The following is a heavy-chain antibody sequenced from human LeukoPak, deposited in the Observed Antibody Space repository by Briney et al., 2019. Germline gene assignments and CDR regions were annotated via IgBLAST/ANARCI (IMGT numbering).Heavy chain of an antibody. CDR2: IYHSGST. D-gene: IGHD4-23*01. V-gene: IGHV4-30-2*01. CDR3: ARNTVVTGGLDY. J-gene: IGHJ4*02. Sequence: PSETLSLTCTVSGGSISSGGYYWSWIRQPPGKGLEWIGYIYHSGSTYYNPSLKSRVTISVDRSKNQFSLKMSSVTAADTAVYYCARNTVVTGGLDYWGQGTLVTVPS. CDR1: GGSISSGGYY.